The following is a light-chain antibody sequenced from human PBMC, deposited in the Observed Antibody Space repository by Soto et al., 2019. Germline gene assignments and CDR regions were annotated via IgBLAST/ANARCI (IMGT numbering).Light chain of an antibody. CDR1: QSVSSN. V-gene: IGKV3-15*01. J-gene: IGKJ3*01. CDR2: GAS. Sequence: DIVMTQSPATLSVSPGERATLSCRASQSVSSNLAWYQQKPGQAPRLLIYGASTRATGIPARFSGSGSGTEFTLTISRLQSEDFAVYYCQQYNNWPLTFGPGTKVDIK. CDR3: QQYNNWPLT.